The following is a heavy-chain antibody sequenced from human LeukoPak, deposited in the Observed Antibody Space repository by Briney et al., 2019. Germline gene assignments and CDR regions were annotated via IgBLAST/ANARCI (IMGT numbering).Heavy chain of an antibody. CDR1: GGSISSYY. CDR3: ARGRMKPRRKVATGRSNVGLFDY. CDR2: IYTSGSP. D-gene: IGHD5-12*01. Sequence: PSETLSLTCTVSGGSISSYYWSWIRQPAGKGLEWIGRIYTSGSPNYNPSLKSRVTISVDTSKNQFSLKLSSVTAADTAVYYCARGRMKPRRKVATGRSNVGLFDYWGQGTLVTVSS. V-gene: IGHV4-4*07. J-gene: IGHJ4*02.